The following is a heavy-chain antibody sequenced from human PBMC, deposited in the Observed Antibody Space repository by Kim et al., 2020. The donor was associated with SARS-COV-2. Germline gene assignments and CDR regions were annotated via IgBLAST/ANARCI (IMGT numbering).Heavy chain of an antibody. D-gene: IGHD3-3*01. J-gene: IGHJ5*02. CDR2: IWYDGSNK. CDR3: ARGYDFWSGYRIEVWFDP. Sequence: GGSLRLSCAASGFTFSSYGMHWVRQAPGKGLEWVAVIWYDGSNKYYADSVKGRFTISRDNSKNTLYLQMNSLRAEDTAVYYCARGYDFWSGYRIEVWFDPWGQGTLVTVSS. V-gene: IGHV3-33*01. CDR1: GFTFSSYG.